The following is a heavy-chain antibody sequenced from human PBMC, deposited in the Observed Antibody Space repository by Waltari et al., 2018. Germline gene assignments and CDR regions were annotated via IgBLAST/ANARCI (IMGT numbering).Heavy chain of an antibody. D-gene: IGHD3-10*01. J-gene: IGHJ4*02. CDR1: GGSISSSNW. V-gene: IGHV4-4*02. CDR3: ARGKAYYGSGSYYREHRKNFDY. CDR2: IYHSGST. Sequence: QVQLQESGPGLVKPSGTLSLTCAVSGGSISSSNWWSWVRQPPGKGLEWIGEIYHSGSTNYNPSLKSRVTISVDTSKNQFSLKLSSVTAADTAVYYCARGKAYYGSGSYYREHRKNFDYWGQGTLVTVSS.